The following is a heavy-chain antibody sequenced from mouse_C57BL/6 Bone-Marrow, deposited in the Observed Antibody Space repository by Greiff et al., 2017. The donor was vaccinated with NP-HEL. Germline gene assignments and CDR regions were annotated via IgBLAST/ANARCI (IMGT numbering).Heavy chain of an antibody. CDR2: IHPNSGST. V-gene: IGHV1-64*01. CDR3: ARGEITTVVARPYYAMDY. J-gene: IGHJ4*01. CDR1: GYTFTSYW. Sequence: VQLQQPGAELVKPGASVKLSCKASGYTFTSYWMHWVKQRPGQGLEWIGMIHPNSGSTNYNEKFKSKATLTVVKSSSTAYMQLSSLTSEDSAVYYCARGEITTVVARPYYAMDYWGQGTSVTVSS. D-gene: IGHD1-1*01.